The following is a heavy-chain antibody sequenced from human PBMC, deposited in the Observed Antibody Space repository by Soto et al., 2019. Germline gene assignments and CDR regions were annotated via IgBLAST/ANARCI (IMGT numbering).Heavy chain of an antibody. CDR1: GFTYSRYV. Sequence: GSQRRSCEASGFTYSRYVKHWVRQAQGKGLEWVAVIWYDGSNKYYADSVKGRFTISRDNSKNTLYLQMNSLRAEDTAVYYCARGSFYDFWSGNIRAAFDIWGQGTMVTVS. D-gene: IGHD3-3*01. CDR3: ARGSFYDFWSGNIRAAFDI. V-gene: IGHV3-33*01. J-gene: IGHJ3*02. CDR2: IWYDGSNK.